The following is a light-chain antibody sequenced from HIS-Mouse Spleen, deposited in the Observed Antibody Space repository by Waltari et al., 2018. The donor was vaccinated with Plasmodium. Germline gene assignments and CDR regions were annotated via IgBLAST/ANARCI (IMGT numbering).Light chain of an antibody. CDR2: AAS. V-gene: IGKV1-39*01. CDR1: QSISSY. CDR3: QQSYSTPQLT. J-gene: IGKJ4*02. Sequence: DIQMTQSPSSLSASVGDRVTITCRASQSISSYLNWYQQKPGKAPKLLIYAASRLQSWVPSRFSGSGSGTDFTLTISSLQPEDFATYYCQQSYSTPQLTFGGGTKVEIK.